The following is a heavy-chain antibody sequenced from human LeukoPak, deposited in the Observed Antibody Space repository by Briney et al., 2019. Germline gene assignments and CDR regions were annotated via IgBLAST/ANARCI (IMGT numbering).Heavy chain of an antibody. CDR2: ISSSSSTI. D-gene: IGHD1-26*01. Sequence: GGSLRLSCAASGFTFSSYGMTWVRQAPGKGLEWVSYISSSSSTIYYADSVEGRFTISRDNAKNSLYLQLNSLRAEDTAVYYCARSLVVGATYPYHWGQGTLVTVSS. V-gene: IGHV3-48*01. CDR1: GFTFSSYG. J-gene: IGHJ5*02. CDR3: ARSLVVGATYPYH.